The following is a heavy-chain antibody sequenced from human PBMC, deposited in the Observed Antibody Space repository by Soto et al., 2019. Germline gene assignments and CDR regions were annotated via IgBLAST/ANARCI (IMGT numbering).Heavy chain of an antibody. Sequence: SETLSLTCAVSGGSISSSNWWSWVRQPPGKGLEWIGEIYHSGSTNYNPSLKSRVTISVDKSKNQFSLKLSSVTAADTAVYYCARDTARPANGDQSDYYYYGMDVWGQGTTVTVSS. CDR2: IYHSGST. CDR3: ARDTARPANGDQSDYYYYGMDV. J-gene: IGHJ6*02. D-gene: IGHD4-17*01. V-gene: IGHV4-4*02. CDR1: GGSISSSNW.